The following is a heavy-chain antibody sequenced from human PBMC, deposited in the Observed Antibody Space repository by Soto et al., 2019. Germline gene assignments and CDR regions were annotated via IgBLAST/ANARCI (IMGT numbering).Heavy chain of an antibody. CDR3: AKVFPVAGPRLYYFDY. V-gene: IGHV3-30*18. CDR2: ISYDGSNK. D-gene: IGHD6-19*01. CDR1: GFTFSSYG. Sequence: GGSLRLSCAASGFTFSSYGMHWVRQAPGKGLEWVAVISYDGSNKYYADSVKGRFTISRDNSKNTLYLQMNSLRAEDTAVYYCAKVFPVAGPRLYYFDYWGQGTLVTVSS. J-gene: IGHJ4*02.